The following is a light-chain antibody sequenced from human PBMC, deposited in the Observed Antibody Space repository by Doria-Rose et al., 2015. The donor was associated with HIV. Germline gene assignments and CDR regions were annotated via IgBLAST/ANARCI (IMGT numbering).Light chain of an antibody. V-gene: IGKV3-20*01. J-gene: IGKJ5*01. CDR3: QQYGTSRGT. CDR1: QRVTSSY. CDR2: DAS. Sequence: EIVMTQSPGNLSLSTGARATLSCSDHQRVTSSYLAWYQHKPGYDARLLIYDASTSTTGIPDRFGGSWFGTDFTLTISRLEPEDVAVYYCQQYGTSRGTFGQGTRLEIK.